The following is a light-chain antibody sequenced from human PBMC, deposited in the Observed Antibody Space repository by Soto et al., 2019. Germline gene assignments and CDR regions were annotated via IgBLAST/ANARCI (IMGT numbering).Light chain of an antibody. J-gene: IGLJ2*01. Sequence: QAVVTQPPSVSGAPGQRVTISCTGSSSNIGAGYDVHWYQQLPGTAPNLLIYGNSNRPSGVPDRFSGSKSGTSASLAITGLQAEEEADYYCQSYDSSLSGSIFGGGTKLTVL. CDR3: QSYDSSLSGSI. CDR2: GNS. CDR1: SSNIGAGYD. V-gene: IGLV1-40*01.